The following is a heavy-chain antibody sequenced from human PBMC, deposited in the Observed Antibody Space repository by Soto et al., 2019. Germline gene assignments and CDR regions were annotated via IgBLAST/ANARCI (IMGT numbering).Heavy chain of an antibody. CDR1: GGTFSSYA. CDR3: ARGWYSSGWTGSYYYYGMDV. Sequence: QVQLVQSGAEVKKPGSSVKVSCKASGGTFSSYAISWVRQAPGQGLEWMGGIIPIFGTANYAQKFQGRVTITADESTSTAYMELSSLRSEDTAVYYCARGWYSSGWTGSYYYYGMDVWGQGTTVTVSS. D-gene: IGHD6-19*01. V-gene: IGHV1-69*01. CDR2: IIPIFGTA. J-gene: IGHJ6*02.